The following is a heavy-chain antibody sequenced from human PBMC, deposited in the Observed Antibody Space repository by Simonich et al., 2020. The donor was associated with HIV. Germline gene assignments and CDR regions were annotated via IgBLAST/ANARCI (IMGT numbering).Heavy chain of an antibody. CDR2: ISGSGGST. V-gene: IGHV3-23*01. J-gene: IGHJ4*02. Sequence: EVQLLESGGGLVQPGGSLRLSCAASGFTFSSYAMSWVRQAPGKGRGWVSAISGSGGSTYYADSVKGRFTISRDNSKNTLYLQMNSLRAEDTAVYYCAKNGPGEVGAITDYFDYWGQGTLVTVSS. D-gene: IGHD1-26*01. CDR1: GFTFSSYA. CDR3: AKNGPGEVGAITDYFDY.